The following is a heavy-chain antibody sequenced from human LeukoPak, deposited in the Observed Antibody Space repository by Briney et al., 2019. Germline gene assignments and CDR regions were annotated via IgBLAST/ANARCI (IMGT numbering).Heavy chain of an antibody. CDR2: ITSSSSYI. Sequence: GGSLRLSCAASGFTFRTYSMNWVRQAPGKGLEWVSSITSSSSYIYYADSVKGRFTISRDNAKKSLYLQMNSLRDEDTAVYYCARVGEFDYWGQGTQVTVSS. J-gene: IGHJ4*02. V-gene: IGHV3-21*01. D-gene: IGHD3-10*01. CDR1: GFTFRTYS. CDR3: ARVGEFDY.